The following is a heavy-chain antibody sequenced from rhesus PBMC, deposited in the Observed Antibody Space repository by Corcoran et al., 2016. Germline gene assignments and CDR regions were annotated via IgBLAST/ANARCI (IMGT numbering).Heavy chain of an antibody. J-gene: IGHJ4*01. V-gene: IGHV3-7*01. Sequence: EVQLVESGGGLVQPGGSLRLSCAASGFTFGDDGMHWVRQAPGKGLEWVSTSGHTGKPISYADSAKGRFTVSRDNAKNSLPLQMNSLSAEDTAVYYCSRDDCGSDWGQGVLVTVSS. CDR2: SGHTGKPI. CDR1: GFTFGDDG. D-gene: IGHD4-29*01. CDR3: SRDDCGSD.